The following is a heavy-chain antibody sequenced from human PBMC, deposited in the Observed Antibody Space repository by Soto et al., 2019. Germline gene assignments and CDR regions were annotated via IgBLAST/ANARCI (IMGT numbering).Heavy chain of an antibody. D-gene: IGHD2-2*01. J-gene: IGHJ6*02. CDR2: INPSGGST. Sequence: GASVKVSCKASGYTFTSYYMHWVRQAPGQGLEWMGIINPSGGSTSYAQKFQGRVTMTRDTSTSTVYMELSSLRSEDTAVYYCARTGGTDYCSSTSCYPRRVESPSGGYGMDVWGQGTTVTVSS. V-gene: IGHV1-46*01. CDR1: GYTFTSYY. CDR3: ARTGGTDYCSSTSCYPRRVESPSGGYGMDV.